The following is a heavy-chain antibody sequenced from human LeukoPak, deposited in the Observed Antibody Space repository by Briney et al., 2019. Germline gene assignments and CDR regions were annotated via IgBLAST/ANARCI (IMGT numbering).Heavy chain of an antibody. D-gene: IGHD3-22*01. J-gene: IGHJ5*02. CDR3: AREYYDSSGSPNRFDP. V-gene: IGHV4-31*03. CDR1: GGSINSGGYY. Sequence: ASETLSLTCTVSGGSINSGGYYWSWIRQHPGKGLEWIGYIYYSGSTYYNPSLKRRVTISVDTSKNQFSLKLSSVTAADTAVYYCAREYYDSSGSPNRFDPWGQGTLVTVSS. CDR2: IYYSGST.